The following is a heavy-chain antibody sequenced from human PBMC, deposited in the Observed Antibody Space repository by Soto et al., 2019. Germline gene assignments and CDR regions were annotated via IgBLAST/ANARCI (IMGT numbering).Heavy chain of an antibody. V-gene: IGHV4-59*01. J-gene: IGHJ6*04. CDR3: ARGEDAFFYYGLDV. CDR2: IYDTGISGYTPST. CDR1: GGSITSSY. Sequence: SETLCLACTISGGSITSSYWSWIRRPPGKGLEWIAYIYDTGISGYTPSTSYNPSLKSRVTMSVDTSKSQFSLKLTSVTAADTAVYYCARGEDAFFYYGLDVWGKGITVTVS.